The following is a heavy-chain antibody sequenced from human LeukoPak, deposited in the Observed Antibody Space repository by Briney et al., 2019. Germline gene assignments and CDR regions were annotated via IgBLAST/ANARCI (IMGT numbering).Heavy chain of an antibody. CDR1: GYTFTGYY. J-gene: IGHJ6*03. D-gene: IGHD1-7*01. Sequence: ASVKVSCKASGYTFTGYYMHWVRQAPGQGLEWMGWINPNSGGTNYAQKFQGRVTMTRDTSISTAYMELSRLRSDDTAVYYCARDQLVWNYYYYYYYMDVWGKGTTVTVSS. V-gene: IGHV1-2*02. CDR2: INPNSGGT. CDR3: ARDQLVWNYYYYYYYMDV.